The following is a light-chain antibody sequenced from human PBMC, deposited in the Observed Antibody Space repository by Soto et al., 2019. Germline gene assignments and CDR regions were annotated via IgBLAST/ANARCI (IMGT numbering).Light chain of an antibody. CDR2: DAS. CDR3: QERTNWPPSWT. Sequence: EIVMTQSPLSLPVTPGDPASISCRSSQSLLHSNGYNYLDWYLQKPGQSPQLLIYDASNRATGTPDRFSGSGSGTDFTLTISSLEPDDFAVYYCQERTNWPPSWTFGQGTKVDIK. V-gene: IGKV2-28*01. J-gene: IGKJ1*01. CDR1: QSLLHSNGYNY.